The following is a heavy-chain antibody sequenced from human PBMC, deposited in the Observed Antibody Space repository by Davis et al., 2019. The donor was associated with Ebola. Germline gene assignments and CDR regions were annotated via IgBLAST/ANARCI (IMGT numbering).Heavy chain of an antibody. D-gene: IGHD3-10*01. CDR3: ARAKREYNWFDP. CDR1: GGSISSYY. Sequence: SETLSLTCTVSGGSISSYYWSWIRQPPGKGLEWIGYIYYSGSTNYNPSLKSRVTISVDTPKNQFSLKLSSVTAANTAVYYCARAKREYNWFDPWGQGTLVTVSS. J-gene: IGHJ5*02. CDR2: IYYSGST. V-gene: IGHV4-59*01.